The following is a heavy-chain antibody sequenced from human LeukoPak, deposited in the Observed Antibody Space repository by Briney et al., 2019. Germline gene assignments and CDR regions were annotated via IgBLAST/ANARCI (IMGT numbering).Heavy chain of an antibody. CDR3: AKVNYDFWADWYFDL. CDR1: GGSISSYY. CDR2: IYYSGST. V-gene: IGHV4-59*01. J-gene: IGHJ2*01. Sequence: SETLSLTCTDSGGSISSYYWSWIRQPPGKGLEWIGYIYYSGSTNYNPSLKSRVTISVDTSKNQFSLKLSSVTAADTAVYYCAKVNYDFWADWYFDLWGRGTLVTVSS. D-gene: IGHD3-3*01.